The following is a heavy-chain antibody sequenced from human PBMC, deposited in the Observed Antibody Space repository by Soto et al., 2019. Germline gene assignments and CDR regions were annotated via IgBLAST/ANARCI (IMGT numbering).Heavy chain of an antibody. Sequence: GGSLRLSCAASGFTFTSFAMSWVRQAPGKGLEWVSSVSNGVATTYYADSVKGRFTISRDNAKNSLYLQMNSLRAEDTAVYYCAKEVHDSPPGWFDPWGQGTLVTVSS. D-gene: IGHD3-22*01. CDR1: GFTFTSFA. CDR3: AKEVHDSPPGWFDP. J-gene: IGHJ5*02. V-gene: IGHV3-23*01. CDR2: VSNGVATT.